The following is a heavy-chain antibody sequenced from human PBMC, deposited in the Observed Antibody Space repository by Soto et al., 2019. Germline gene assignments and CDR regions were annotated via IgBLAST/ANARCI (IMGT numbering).Heavy chain of an antibody. CDR2: IFNTGST. J-gene: IGHJ4*02. Sequence: QVQLQESGPGLVKPSQTLSLTCTVSGGSISSGGYHWSWIRQLPGKGLEWIGYIFNTGSTYYNPSLQSRVSISVDTSNNHFSLKLSSLTAADTAVYYCARGALHGDDVPDEYWGQGTPVTVAS. CDR1: GGSISSGGYH. D-gene: IGHD4-17*01. V-gene: IGHV4-31*03. CDR3: ARGALHGDDVPDEY.